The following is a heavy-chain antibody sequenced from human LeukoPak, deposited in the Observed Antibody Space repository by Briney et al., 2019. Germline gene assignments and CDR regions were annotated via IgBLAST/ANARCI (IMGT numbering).Heavy chain of an antibody. V-gene: IGHV4-39*01. CDR2: IYYSGST. J-gene: IGHJ3*02. CDR3: ARFYYDPYDAFDI. D-gene: IGHD3-22*01. CDR1: GDSISNYY. Sequence: SETLSLTCTVSGDSISNYYWGWIRQPPGKGLEWIGSIYYSGSTYYNPSLKSRVTISVDTSKNQFSLKLSSVTAADTAVYYCARFYYDPYDAFDIWGQGTMVTVSS.